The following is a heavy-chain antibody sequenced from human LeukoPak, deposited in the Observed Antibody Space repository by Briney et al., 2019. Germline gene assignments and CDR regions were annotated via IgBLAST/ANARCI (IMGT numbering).Heavy chain of an antibody. V-gene: IGHV4-59*01. CDR1: GGSISSYY. D-gene: IGHD7-27*01. CDR3: AEGESGDYFDY. Sequence: AETLSHTCTVSGGSISSYYWSWIRQPPGKGLEWIGYIYYSGSTNYNPSLKSRVTISVDTSKNQFSLKLSSVTAADTAVYYCAEGESGDYFDYWGRGTLVTVSS. J-gene: IGHJ4*02. CDR2: IYYSGST.